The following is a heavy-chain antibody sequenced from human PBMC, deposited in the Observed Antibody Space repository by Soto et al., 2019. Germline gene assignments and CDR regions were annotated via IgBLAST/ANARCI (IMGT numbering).Heavy chain of an antibody. J-gene: IGHJ6*02. CDR1: GLTFSSYA. Sequence: PGGSLRLSCAASGLTFSSYAMSWVRQAPGKGLEWVSAISGSGGSTYYADSVKGRFTISRDNSKNTLYLQMNSLRAEDTAVYYCAKEGSEGSGWGRYYYYYGMDVWGQGTTVTVSS. CDR2: ISGSGGST. V-gene: IGHV3-23*01. CDR3: AKEGSEGSGWGRYYYYYGMDV. D-gene: IGHD6-19*01.